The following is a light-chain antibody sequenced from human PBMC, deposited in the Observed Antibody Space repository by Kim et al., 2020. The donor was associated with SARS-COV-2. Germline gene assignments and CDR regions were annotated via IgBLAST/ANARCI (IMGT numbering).Light chain of an antibody. CDR1: SWHSSNT. Sequence: QPVLTQSLSASASLGASVKLTCTLSSWHSSNTIAWHQQQPEKGPRYLMKVNPDGSHTKGDGIPDRFSGSSSGAERYLTISSLQSEDEADYYCQTWGTDFHVVFGGGTQLTVL. V-gene: IGLV4-69*01. J-gene: IGLJ2*01. CDR2: VNPDGSH. CDR3: QTWGTDFHVV.